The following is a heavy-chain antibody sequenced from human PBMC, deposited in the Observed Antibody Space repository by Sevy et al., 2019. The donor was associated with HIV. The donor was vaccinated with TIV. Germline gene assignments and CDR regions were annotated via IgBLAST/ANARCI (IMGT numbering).Heavy chain of an antibody. J-gene: IGHJ4*02. V-gene: IGHV3-23*01. CDR1: GFTFNIYA. CDR2: ISGGGDGT. D-gene: IGHD3-22*01. Sequence: GGSLRLSCAASGFTFNIYAMSWVRQAPGKGLEWLSAISGGGDGTYYADSVKGRFTISGDNSRNTLYLQMNSLRAEDTAVYYCAKRPYYYYNSDGHLVSSTDEADYWGQGPLVTVSS. CDR3: AKRPYYYYNSDGHLVSSTDEADY.